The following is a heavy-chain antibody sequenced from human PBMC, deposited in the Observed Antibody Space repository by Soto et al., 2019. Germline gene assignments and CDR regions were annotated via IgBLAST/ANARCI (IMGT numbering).Heavy chain of an antibody. Sequence: EVQLLESGGGLVQPGGSLRLSCAASGFIFSSYAMSWVRQAPGKGLEWVSAISGSARTTYYADSVKGRFTISRDTSKNTLCLQMNSLRAEGTAVYYCAKYYGDYVLPWFDPWGQGTLVTVSS. CDR2: ISGSARTT. CDR3: AKYYGDYVLPWFDP. D-gene: IGHD4-17*01. J-gene: IGHJ5*02. CDR1: GFIFSSYA. V-gene: IGHV3-23*01.